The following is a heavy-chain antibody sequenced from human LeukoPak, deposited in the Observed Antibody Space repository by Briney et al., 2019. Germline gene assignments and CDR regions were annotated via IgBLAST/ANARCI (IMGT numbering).Heavy chain of an antibody. V-gene: IGHV4-31*03. D-gene: IGHD6-19*01. CDR1: GDSISSGGHY. CDR3: ARQAVAGTDL. J-gene: IGHJ5*02. Sequence: SETLSLTCTVSGDSISSGGHYWNWLRQRPGKGLEWIGYIFHTGSTYYNPSLKSRVTISVDTSKNQFSLKLSSVTAADTAVYYYARQAVAGTDLWGQGTLVTVSS. CDR2: IFHTGST.